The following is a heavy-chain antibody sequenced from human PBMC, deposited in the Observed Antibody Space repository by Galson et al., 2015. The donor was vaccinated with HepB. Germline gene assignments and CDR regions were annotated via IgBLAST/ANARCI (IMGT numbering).Heavy chain of an antibody. CDR1: GFTFSDSA. CDR3: VKVVGYSGLGGGNLDY. CDR2: ISRNGGST. Sequence: SLRLSCAASGFTFSDSAMHWVRQAPGKGLEYVSSISRNGGSTDYADSVKDRFIISRDNSRNALYLQMSSLTAEDAAIYYCVKVVGYSGLGGGNLDYWGQGTLVTVSS. J-gene: IGHJ4*02. V-gene: IGHV3-64D*08. D-gene: IGHD3-10*01.